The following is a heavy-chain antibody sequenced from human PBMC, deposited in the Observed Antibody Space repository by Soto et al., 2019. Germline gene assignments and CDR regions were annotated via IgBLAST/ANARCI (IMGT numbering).Heavy chain of an antibody. CDR2: ISVYNGYT. V-gene: IGHV1-18*01. Sequence: QVQLVQSGGEVKKPGASVKVSCEASGYSFPDYGITWVRRAPGQGLEWMGWISVYNGYTKYAQNFHGRLTMTTDTSTDTACMELRSLRSDDTAVYYCARGDADYGGSWFDSRGEGALVSSSS. CDR3: ARGDADYGGSWFDS. D-gene: IGHD4-17*01. CDR1: GYSFPDYG. J-gene: IGHJ5*01.